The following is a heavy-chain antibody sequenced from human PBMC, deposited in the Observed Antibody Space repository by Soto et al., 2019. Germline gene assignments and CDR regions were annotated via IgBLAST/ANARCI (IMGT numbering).Heavy chain of an antibody. J-gene: IGHJ3*01. CDR3: VRDKDYAFDL. Sequence: EVQLVESGGDLVQPGGSLRLSCAASGFTFSTYSMNWVRQAPGKGLEWISYITSRNGGIHDADSVKGRFTISRDDAKNSLFLQMSGLRAEDTAVYFCVRDKDYAFDLWGQGTMVTVSS. D-gene: IGHD4-17*01. CDR2: ITSRNGGI. CDR1: GFTFSTYS. V-gene: IGHV3-48*01.